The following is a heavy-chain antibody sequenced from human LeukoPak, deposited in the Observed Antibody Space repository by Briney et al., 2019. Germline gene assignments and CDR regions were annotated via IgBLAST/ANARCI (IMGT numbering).Heavy chain of an antibody. CDR1: GYTFTGYY. D-gene: IGHD6-13*01. Sequence: ASVKVSCKASGYTFTGYYMHWVRQAPGQGLEWMGWINPNSGGTNYAQKFQGRVTMTRDTSISTAYMELSRLRSDDTAVYYCATLPIAAAGTHDYWGQGTLVTVSS. CDR3: ATLPIAAAGTHDY. CDR2: INPNSGGT. J-gene: IGHJ4*02. V-gene: IGHV1-2*02.